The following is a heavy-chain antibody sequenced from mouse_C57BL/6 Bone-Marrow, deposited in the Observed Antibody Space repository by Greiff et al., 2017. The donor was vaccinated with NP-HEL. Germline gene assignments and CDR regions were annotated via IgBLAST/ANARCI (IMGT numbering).Heavy chain of an antibody. CDR1: GYTFTSYW. CDR2: IDPSDSYT. D-gene: IGHD2-4*01. CDR3: AREGYDYDGGAY. Sequence: QVQLQQPGAELVKPGASVKLSCKASGYTFTSYWMQWVKQRPGQGLEWIGEIDPSDSYTNYNQKFKGKATLTADKSSSTAYMELRSLTSEDSAVYFCAREGYDYDGGAYWGQGTTLTVSS. V-gene: IGHV1-50*01. J-gene: IGHJ2*01.